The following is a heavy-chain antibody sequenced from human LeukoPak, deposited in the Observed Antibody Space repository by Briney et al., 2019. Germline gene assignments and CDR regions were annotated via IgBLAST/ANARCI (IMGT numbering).Heavy chain of an antibody. CDR1: GFTFSSYE. CDR2: IGSSGSTM. CDR3: ASFTDY. J-gene: IGHJ4*02. V-gene: IGHV3-48*03. Sequence: GGSLRLSCAASGFTFSSYEMNWVRQAPGKGLEWVSYIGSSGSTMYYADSVKGRFTISRDNAQNSLSLQMDSLRAEDTAVYYCASFTDYWGQGTLVTVSS.